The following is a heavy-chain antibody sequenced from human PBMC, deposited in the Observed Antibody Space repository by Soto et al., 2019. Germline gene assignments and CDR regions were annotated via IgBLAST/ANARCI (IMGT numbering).Heavy chain of an antibody. V-gene: IGHV4-39*01. J-gene: IGHJ5*02. CDR2: VYYGGRS. Sequence: ASETLSLTCAVSGGSISSSSFHWGWIRQPPGKGLEWVASVYYGGRSYYNPSLNSRVTISVDTSKNQFSLKITSVTAADTAVYYCARGPHYSSAKNSPLVFDPWGQGTLVTVSS. D-gene: IGHD6-19*01. CDR1: GGSISSSSFH. CDR3: ARGPHYSSAKNSPLVFDP.